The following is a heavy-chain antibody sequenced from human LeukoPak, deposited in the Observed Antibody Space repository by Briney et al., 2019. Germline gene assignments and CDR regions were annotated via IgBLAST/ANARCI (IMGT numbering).Heavy chain of an antibody. J-gene: IGHJ5*02. D-gene: IGHD1-26*01. CDR3: ARGVGNWFDP. Sequence: TGGSLRLSCAASGFTLSNPWMHWVRQAPGKVLVWVSRIDPDGNTDNADSVKGRFTISRDNAKNTLYLQMNSLRAEDTAVYYCARGVGNWFDPWGQGTLVTVS. V-gene: IGHV3-74*01. CDR1: GFTLSNPW. CDR2: IDPDGNT.